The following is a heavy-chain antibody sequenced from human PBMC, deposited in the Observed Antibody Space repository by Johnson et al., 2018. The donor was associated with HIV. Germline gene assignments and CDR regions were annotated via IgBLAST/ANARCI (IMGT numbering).Heavy chain of an antibody. V-gene: IGHV3-33*06. CDR2: IWYDGSNK. Sequence: QVQLVESGGGVVQPGRSLRLSCTASGFTFSSYGIHWVRQAPGKGLEWVALIWYDGSNKYYADSVKGRFTISRDNSKNTLYLQMNSLRAEDTAVYYWAKELFTEREDDAFDIWGQGTMVTVSS. D-gene: IGHD1-26*01. CDR3: AKELFTEREDDAFDI. CDR1: GFTFSSYG. J-gene: IGHJ3*02.